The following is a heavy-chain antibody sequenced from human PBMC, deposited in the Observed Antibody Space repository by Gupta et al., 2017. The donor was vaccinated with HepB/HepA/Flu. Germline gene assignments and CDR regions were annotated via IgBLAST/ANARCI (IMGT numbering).Heavy chain of an antibody. CDR2: INPSGGST. CDR3: ARDTGYYYDSSGPTGDY. V-gene: IGHV1-46*01. D-gene: IGHD3-22*01. Sequence: QVQLVQSGAEVKKPGASVKVSCKASGYTFTSYSMHWVRQAPGQGLEWMGIINPSGGSTSYAQKFQGRVTMTRDTSTSTVYMELSSLRSEDTAVYYCARDTGYYYDSSGPTGDYWGQGTLVTVSS. J-gene: IGHJ4*02. CDR1: GYTFTSYS.